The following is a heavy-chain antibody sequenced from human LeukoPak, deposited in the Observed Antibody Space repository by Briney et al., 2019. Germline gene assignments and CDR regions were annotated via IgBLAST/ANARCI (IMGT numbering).Heavy chain of an antibody. CDR2: IYYSGST. Sequence: SETLSLTCTVSGGSISSSSYYWGWIRQPPGKGLEWIGSIYYSGSTYYNPSLKSRVTISVDTSKNQFSLKLSSVTAADTAVYYCARQRRAESVAGVRTYYFEYWGQGTLVTVSS. J-gene: IGHJ4*02. V-gene: IGHV4-39*01. D-gene: IGHD6-19*01. CDR1: GGSISSSSYY. CDR3: ARQRRAESVAGVRTYYFEY.